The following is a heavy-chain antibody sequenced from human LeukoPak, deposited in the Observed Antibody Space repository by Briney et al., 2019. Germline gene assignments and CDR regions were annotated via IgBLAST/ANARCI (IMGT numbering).Heavy chain of an antibody. D-gene: IGHD3-16*02. Sequence: ASVKVSCKASGGTFSSYAISWVRQAPGQGLEWMGGIIPIFGTANYAQKFQGRVTITADESTSTAYMELSSLRSEDTAVYYCARDAPRAIVLNAWGQGTTVTVSS. J-gene: IGHJ6*02. CDR2: IIPIFGTA. V-gene: IGHV1-69*13. CDR1: GGTFSSYA. CDR3: ARDAPRAIVLNA.